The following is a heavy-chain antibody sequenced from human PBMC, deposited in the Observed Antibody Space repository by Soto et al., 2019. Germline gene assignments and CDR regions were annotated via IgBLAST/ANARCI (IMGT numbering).Heavy chain of an antibody. J-gene: IGHJ6*02. CDR2: IWYDGSNK. Sequence: GGSLRLSCAASGFTFSSYGMHWVRQAPGKGLEWVAVIWYDGSNKYHADSVKGRFTISRDNSKNTLYLQMNSLRAEDTAVYYCARDTGYCSSTSCRRGYYYGVDVWGQGTTVTVSS. CDR3: ARDTGYCSSTSCRRGYYYGVDV. V-gene: IGHV3-33*01. D-gene: IGHD2-2*01. CDR1: GFTFSSYG.